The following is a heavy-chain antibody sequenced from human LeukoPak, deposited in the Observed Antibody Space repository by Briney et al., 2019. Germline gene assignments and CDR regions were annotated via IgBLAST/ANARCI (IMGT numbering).Heavy chain of an antibody. Sequence: GGSLRLSCSASGFTFSSYAMHWVRQAPGKGLEYVSSISSNGGSTYYADSVKGRFTISRDNSKNTLFLQMSSLRTEDTAVYYCVKDVGGSYAFDYWGQGILVTVAS. CDR1: GFTFSSYA. D-gene: IGHD1-26*01. CDR3: VKDVGGSYAFDY. CDR2: ISSNGGST. J-gene: IGHJ4*02. V-gene: IGHV3-64D*06.